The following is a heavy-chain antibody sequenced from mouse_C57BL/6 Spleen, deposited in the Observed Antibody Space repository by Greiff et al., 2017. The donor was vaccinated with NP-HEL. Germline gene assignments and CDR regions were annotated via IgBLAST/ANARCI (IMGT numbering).Heavy chain of an antibody. J-gene: IGHJ1*03. Sequence: EVHLVESGGGLVKPGGSLKLSCAASGFTFSSYAMSWVRQTPEKRLEWVATISDGGSYTYYPDNVKGRFTISRDNAKNNLYLQMSHLKSEDTAMYYCARGRDYYYGSSHWYFDVWGTGTTVTVSS. CDR3: ARGRDYYYGSSHWYFDV. CDR1: GFTFSSYA. D-gene: IGHD1-1*01. V-gene: IGHV5-4*01. CDR2: ISDGGSYT.